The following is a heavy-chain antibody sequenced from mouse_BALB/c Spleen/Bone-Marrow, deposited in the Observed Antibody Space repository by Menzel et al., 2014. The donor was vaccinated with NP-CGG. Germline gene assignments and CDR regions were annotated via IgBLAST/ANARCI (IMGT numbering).Heavy chain of an antibody. V-gene: IGHV1-4*02. J-gene: IGHJ2*01. CDR3: AREDTITAYFDY. CDR1: GYTFTTYT. Sequence: QVQLKDSAAELARPGASVKMSCKTSGYTFTTYTVHWIKPRPGQGLEWIGYINPRSGYTDYNQNLKDKTTLTADKSSSTAYMQLSSLTSEDSAVYYCAREDTITAYFDYWGQGTTLTVSS. CDR2: INPRSGYT. D-gene: IGHD1-1*01.